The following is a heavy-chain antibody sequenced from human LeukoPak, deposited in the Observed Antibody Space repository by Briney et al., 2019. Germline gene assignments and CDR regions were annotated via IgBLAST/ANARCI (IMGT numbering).Heavy chain of an antibody. D-gene: IGHD1-14*01. V-gene: IGHV3-23*01. CDR2: ISDDGDA. CDR3: AKDSLPHRPSNFDY. CDR1: GFTFSSYA. J-gene: IGHJ4*02. Sequence: GGSLRLSCAASGFTFSSYAMTWVRQAPGKGLEWVSAISDDGDAKYADSVKGRFTVSRDNSKNTLYLQMNSLRAEDTAVYYCAKDSLPHRPSNFDYWGQGTLVTVSS.